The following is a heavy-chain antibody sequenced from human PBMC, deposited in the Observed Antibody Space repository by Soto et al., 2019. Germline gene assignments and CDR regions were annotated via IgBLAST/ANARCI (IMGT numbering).Heavy chain of an antibody. CDR1: GYTFTTGG. CDR2: ISVYGDNV. J-gene: IGHJ4*02. V-gene: IGHV1-18*01. D-gene: IGHD1-7*01. Sequence: ASVKVSCKTSGYTFTTGGITWVRQAPGQGLEWMGWISVYGDNVKYAQNLQGRVTMTTDTSTSTAYMELWSLRSGDTAMYYCARAGNWNYASDYWGQGTLGSVS. CDR3: ARAGNWNYASDY.